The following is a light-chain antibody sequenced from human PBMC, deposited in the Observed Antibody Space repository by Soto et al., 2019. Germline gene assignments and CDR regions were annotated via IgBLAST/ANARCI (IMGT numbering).Light chain of an antibody. CDR2: GAS. CDR3: QQYGSSPWT. CDR1: QSVSSNY. Sequence: EIGVTQSPGTLSLSPGERATLSCRASQSVSSNYLAWYQQKPGQAPRLLIYGASSRATGIPDRFSGSGSGTDFTLTISRLEPEDFVVYYCQQYGSSPWTFRQGTK. V-gene: IGKV3-20*01. J-gene: IGKJ1*01.